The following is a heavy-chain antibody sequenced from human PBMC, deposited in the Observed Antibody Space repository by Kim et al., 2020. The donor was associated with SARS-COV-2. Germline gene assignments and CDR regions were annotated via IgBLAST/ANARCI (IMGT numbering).Heavy chain of an antibody. Sequence: ASVKVSCKASGYTFTSYAMHWVRQAPGQRLEWMGWINAGNGNTKYSQKFQGRVTITRDTSASTAYMELSSLRSEDTAVYYCARRLSFQYSYCQCAFDYWGQGPLVTVSS. CDR3: ARRLSFQYSYCQCAFDY. J-gene: IGHJ4*02. D-gene: IGHD5-18*01. CDR2: INAGNGNT. V-gene: IGHV1-3*01. CDR1: GYTFTSYA.